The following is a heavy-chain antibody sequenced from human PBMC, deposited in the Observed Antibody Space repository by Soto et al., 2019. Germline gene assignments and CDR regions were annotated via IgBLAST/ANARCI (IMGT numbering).Heavy chain of an antibody. V-gene: IGHV3-48*01. J-gene: IGHJ5*02. Sequence: EVQLVESGGGLVQPGGSLRLSCAASGFTFSSYSMNWVRQAPGKGLEWVSYISSSSSTIYYADSVKGRFTISRDNAKNSLYMQMNSLKAEDTAVYYCARDGHPGGGELQNWFDPWGQGTLVTVSS. CDR2: ISSSSSTI. CDR1: GFTFSSYS. CDR3: ARDGHPGGGELQNWFDP. D-gene: IGHD3-10*01.